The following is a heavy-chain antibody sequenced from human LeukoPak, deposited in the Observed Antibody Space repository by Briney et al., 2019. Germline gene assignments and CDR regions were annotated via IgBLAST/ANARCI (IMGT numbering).Heavy chain of an antibody. J-gene: IGHJ4*02. CDR3: ARDPPPDNVLDY. Sequence: PSETLSLTCNVSGYSISSGYYWSWIRQSPGKGLEWIGGIYHSGYTFYNPSLKSRVIISVDTSKNQFSLKLSSVTAADTAVYYCARDPPPDNVLDYWGQGTLVTVSS. D-gene: IGHD3-10*02. V-gene: IGHV4-38-2*02. CDR1: GYSISSGYY. CDR2: IYHSGYT.